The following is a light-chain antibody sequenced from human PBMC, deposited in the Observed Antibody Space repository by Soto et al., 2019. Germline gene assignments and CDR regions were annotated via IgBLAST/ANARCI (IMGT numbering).Light chain of an antibody. CDR3: AAWDDSLYRSV. V-gene: IGLV1-44*01. J-gene: IGLJ3*02. CDR1: SSNIGSNT. CDR2: YNN. Sequence: SVLTQPPSASGTPGQRVTISCSGSSSNIGSNTVNWYQQLPGTAPTLLIYYNNQRPSGVPDRFSGSKSGTSASLAISGLQSEDDVYYYCAAWDDSLYRSVFGAG.